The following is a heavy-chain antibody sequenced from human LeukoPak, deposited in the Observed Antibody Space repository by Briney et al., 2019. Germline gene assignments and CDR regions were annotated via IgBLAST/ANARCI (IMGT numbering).Heavy chain of an antibody. CDR1: GGSISSGGYY. CDR2: IYYSGST. CDR3: AREGSAVTNFDY. D-gene: IGHD3-10*01. Sequence: SETLSLTCTVSGGSISSGGYYWSWIRQHPGKGLEWIGYIYYSGSTYYNPSLKSRVTISVDTSKNQFSLKVSSVTAADTAVYYCAREGSAVTNFDYWGQGTLVTVSS. V-gene: IGHV4-31*03. J-gene: IGHJ4*02.